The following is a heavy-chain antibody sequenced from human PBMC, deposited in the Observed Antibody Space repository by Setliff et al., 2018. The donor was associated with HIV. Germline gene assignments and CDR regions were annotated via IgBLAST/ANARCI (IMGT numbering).Heavy chain of an antibody. D-gene: IGHD2-15*01. CDR3: ARGAVDDDYFEY. CDR2: INPNSGGT. Sequence: ASVKVSCKASGYTFTGYYMHWVRQAHGQGLEWMGWINPNSGGTNYAQKFQGRVTMTRDTSISTAYMELSRLRSDDTAVYYCARGAVDDDYFEYWGQGTLVTSPQ. V-gene: IGHV1-2*02. CDR1: GYTFTGYY. J-gene: IGHJ4*02.